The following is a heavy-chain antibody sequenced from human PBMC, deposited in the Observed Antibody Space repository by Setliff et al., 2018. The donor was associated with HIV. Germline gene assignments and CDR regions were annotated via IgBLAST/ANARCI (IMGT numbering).Heavy chain of an antibody. CDR3: ARELKSSSGWYGYFYMDV. D-gene: IGHD6-19*01. CDR2: MNPKSGNT. V-gene: IGHV1-8*02. CDR1: GYTFTGYY. J-gene: IGHJ6*03. Sequence: GASVKVSCKASGYTFTGYYMHWVRQAPGQGLEWMGWMNPKSGNTGYAQKFQGRVTMTRDTSIGTAYMELSSLRSDDTAVYYCARELKSSSGWYGYFYMDVWGKGTTVTVSS.